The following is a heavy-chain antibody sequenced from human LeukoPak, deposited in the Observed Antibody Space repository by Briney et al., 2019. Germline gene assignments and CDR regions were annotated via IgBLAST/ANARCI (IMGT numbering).Heavy chain of an antibody. J-gene: IGHJ6*02. D-gene: IGHD6-13*01. V-gene: IGHV4-59*08. CDR2: IYYSGST. CDR3: ARLAPPGSSSRYGYYYYGMDV. CDR1: GGSISSYY. Sequence: SETLSLTCTVSGGSISSYYWSWIRQPPGKGLEWIGCIYYSGSTNYNPSLKSRVTISVDTSKNQFSLKLSSVTAADTAVYYCARLAPPGSSSRYGYYYYGMDVWGQGTTVTVSS.